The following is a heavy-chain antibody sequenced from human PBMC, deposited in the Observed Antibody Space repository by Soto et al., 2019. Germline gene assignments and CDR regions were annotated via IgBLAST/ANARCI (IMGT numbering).Heavy chain of an antibody. CDR2: VYYTGST. V-gene: IGHV4-59*01. CDR3: ARSVAVPGAHIDY. J-gene: IGHJ4*02. D-gene: IGHD6-19*01. CDR1: GGSISGSY. Sequence: SETLSLTCSVSGGSISGSYWGWIRQSPGKGLEWLGYVYYTGSTNYSPSLRSRVSISVDTSKNEFSLRLSSVTAADTAVYFCARSVAVPGAHIDYWGQGTQVTVSS.